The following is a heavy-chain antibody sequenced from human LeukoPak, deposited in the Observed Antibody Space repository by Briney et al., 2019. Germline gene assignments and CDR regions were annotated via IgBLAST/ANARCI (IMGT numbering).Heavy chain of an antibody. D-gene: IGHD3-22*01. CDR1: GFTSGFTFGDYA. J-gene: IGHJ4*02. CDR3: TRTYYDSSGYLFDY. Sequence: PGRSLRLSCTASGFTSGFTFGDYAMSWVRQAPGKGLEWVGFIRTKAYCGTTEYAASVKGRFTISRDGSKSIAYLQMNSLTTEDTAVYYCTRTYYDSSGYLFDYWGQGTLVTVSS. V-gene: IGHV3-49*04. CDR2: IRTKAYCGTT.